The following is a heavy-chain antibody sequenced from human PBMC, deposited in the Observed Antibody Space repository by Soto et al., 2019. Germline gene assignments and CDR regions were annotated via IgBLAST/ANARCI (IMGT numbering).Heavy chain of an antibody. CDR3: ATIGDSDGFDI. D-gene: IGHD4-17*01. CDR2: ISSRSSQV. Sequence: EVQVVESAGGLVKPGESLRLSCAASGFTFSTYSMKWVRQAPGKGLEWVSSISSRSSQVFYADLLQGRFTIFRDNAKNSLDLQMNSLRAEDTAMYYCATIGDSDGFDIWSQGTTVTVSS. J-gene: IGHJ3*02. V-gene: IGHV3-21*06. CDR1: GFTFSTYS.